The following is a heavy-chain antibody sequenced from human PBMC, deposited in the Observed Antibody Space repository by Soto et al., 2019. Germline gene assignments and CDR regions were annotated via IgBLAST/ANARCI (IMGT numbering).Heavy chain of an antibody. V-gene: IGHV1-69*06. J-gene: IGHJ6*02. CDR3: AREIWEPGPYYYGMDV. D-gene: IGHD1-26*01. CDR1: GGTFSSYA. CDR2: IIPIFGTA. Sequence: SVKVSCKASGGTFSSYAISWVRQAPGQGLEWMGGIIPIFGTANYAQKFQGRVTITADKSTSTAYMELSSLRSEDAAVYYCAREIWEPGPYYYGMDVWGQGTTVTVSS.